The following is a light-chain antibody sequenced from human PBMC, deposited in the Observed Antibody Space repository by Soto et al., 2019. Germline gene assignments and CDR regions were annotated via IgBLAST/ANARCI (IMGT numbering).Light chain of an antibody. J-gene: IGLJ1*01. CDR2: EVS. CDR1: SIDVGSYNL. V-gene: IGLV2-23*02. Sequence: QSVLTQPAPVSGSPGQSITISCTGTSIDVGSYNLVSWYQQHPGKAPKLMIYEVSKRPSGVSNRFSGSKSGNTASLTISGLQAEDEADYYCCSYAGTPYGFGTGTKVTVL. CDR3: CSYAGTPYG.